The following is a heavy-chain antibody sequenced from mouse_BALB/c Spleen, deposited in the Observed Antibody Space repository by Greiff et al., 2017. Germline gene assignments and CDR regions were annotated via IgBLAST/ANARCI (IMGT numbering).Heavy chain of an antibody. D-gene: IGHD1-1*01. CDR1: GYSITSDYA. CDR3: ARLKPYSGSSPLDY. V-gene: IGHV3-2*02. CDR2: ISNSGST. J-gene: IGHJ4*01. Sequence: EVQRVESGPGLVKPSQSLSLTCTVTGYSITSDYAWNWIRQFPGNKLEWMGYISNSGSTSYNPSLKSRISITRDTSKNQFFLQLNSVTTEDTATYDCARLKPYSGSSPLDYWGQGTSVTVSS.